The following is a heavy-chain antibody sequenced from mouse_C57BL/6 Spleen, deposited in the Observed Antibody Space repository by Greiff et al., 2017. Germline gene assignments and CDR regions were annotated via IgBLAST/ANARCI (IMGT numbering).Heavy chain of an antibody. Sequence: EVKVVESGGDLVKPGGSLKLSCAASGFTFSSYGMSWVRQTPDKRLEWVATISSGGSYTYYPDSVKGRFTISRDNAKNTLYLQMSSLKSEDTAMYYCARRGSYDYDGLYYAMDYWGQGTSVTVSS. CDR1: GFTFSSYG. CDR2: ISSGGSYT. J-gene: IGHJ4*01. CDR3: ARRGSYDYDGLYYAMDY. D-gene: IGHD2-4*01. V-gene: IGHV5-6*02.